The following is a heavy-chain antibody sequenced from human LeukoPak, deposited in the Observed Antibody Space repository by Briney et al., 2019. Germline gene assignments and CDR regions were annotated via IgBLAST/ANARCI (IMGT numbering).Heavy chain of an antibody. V-gene: IGHV3-73*01. CDR1: GFTFSGSA. J-gene: IGHJ4*02. Sequence: PGGSLRLSCAASGFTFSGSAMHWVRQASGKGGEWVGSIRSKANSEATAYAASVKGRFTISRDDTKNTAYLQMNSLKTEDTAVYYCTISGYHDYWGQGTLVTVSS. CDR3: TISGYHDY. CDR2: IRSKANSEAT. D-gene: IGHD3-22*01.